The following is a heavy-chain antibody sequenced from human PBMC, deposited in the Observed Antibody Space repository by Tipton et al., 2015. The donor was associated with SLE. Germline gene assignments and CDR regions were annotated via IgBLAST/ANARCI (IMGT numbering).Heavy chain of an antibody. CDR1: GGSISSYY. V-gene: IGHV4-59*01. J-gene: IGHJ6*02. CDR3: ARDLLLTGDYYGMDV. CDR2: IYYSGST. Sequence: GLVKPSETLSLTCTVSGGSISSYYWSWIRQPPGKGLEWIGYIYYSGSTNYNPSLKSRVTISVDTSKNQFSLKLSSVTAADTAVYYCARDLLLTGDYYGMDVWGQGTTVTVSS. D-gene: IGHD7-27*01.